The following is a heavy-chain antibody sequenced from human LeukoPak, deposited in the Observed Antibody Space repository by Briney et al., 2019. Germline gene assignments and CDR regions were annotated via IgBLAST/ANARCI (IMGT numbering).Heavy chain of an antibody. CDR2: IWYDGSNK. CDR1: GFTFSSYG. D-gene: IGHD6-19*01. Sequence: GGSLRLSCAASGFTFSSYGMHWVRQAPGKGLEWVAVIWYDGSNKYYADSVKGRFTISRDNAKNSLYLQMNSLRAEDTAVYYCARDLGPLYSSGWYTHWYFDLWGRGTLVTVSS. V-gene: IGHV3-33*01. J-gene: IGHJ2*01. CDR3: ARDLGPLYSSGWYTHWYFDL.